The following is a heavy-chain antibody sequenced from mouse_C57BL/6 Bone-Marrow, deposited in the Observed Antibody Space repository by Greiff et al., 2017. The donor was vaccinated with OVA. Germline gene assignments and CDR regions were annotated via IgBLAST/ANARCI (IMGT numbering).Heavy chain of an antibody. CDR1: GFTFSSYT. CDR2: ISGGGGNT. Sequence: EVQGVESRGGLVKPGGSLKLSCAASGFTFSSYTMSWVRQTPEKRLEWVATISGGGGNTYYPDSVKGRFTISRDNAKNTLYLQMSSMRSEDTALYYCAGLRALYYYGSSYEGYFDVWGTGTTVTVSS. CDR3: AGLRALYYYGSSYEGYFDV. D-gene: IGHD1-1*01. J-gene: IGHJ1*03. V-gene: IGHV5-9*01.